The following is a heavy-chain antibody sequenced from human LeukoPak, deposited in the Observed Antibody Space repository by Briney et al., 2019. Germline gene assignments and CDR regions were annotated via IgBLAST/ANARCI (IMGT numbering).Heavy chain of an antibody. CDR3: ARDQPGYSYGFSWFDP. CDR1: GGTFSSYA. D-gene: IGHD5-18*01. J-gene: IGHJ5*02. CDR2: IIPIFGTA. Sequence: GSSVKVSCKAPGGTFSSYAISWVRQAPGQGLEWMGRIIPIFGTANYAQKFQGRVTITTDESTSTAYMELSSLRSEDTAVYYCARDQPGYSYGFSWFDPWGQGTLVTVSS. V-gene: IGHV1-69*05.